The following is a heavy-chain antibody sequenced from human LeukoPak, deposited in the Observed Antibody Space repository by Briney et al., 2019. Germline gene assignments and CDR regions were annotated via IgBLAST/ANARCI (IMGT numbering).Heavy chain of an antibody. CDR1: GYTFTGYY. CDR3: ARDLGTGYSSSWYLQDAFDI. Sequence: ASVKVSCKASGYTFTGYYMHWVRQAPGQGLEWMGWINPNSGGTNYAQKFQGRVTMTRDTSISTAYMELSGLRSDDTAVYYCARDLGTGYSSSWYLQDAFDIWGQGTMVTVSS. D-gene: IGHD6-13*01. V-gene: IGHV1-2*02. J-gene: IGHJ3*02. CDR2: INPNSGGT.